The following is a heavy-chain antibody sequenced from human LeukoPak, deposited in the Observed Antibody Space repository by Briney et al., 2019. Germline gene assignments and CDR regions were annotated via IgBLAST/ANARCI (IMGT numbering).Heavy chain of an antibody. D-gene: IGHD2-2*01. J-gene: IGHJ6*03. Sequence: SETLSLTCIVSGGSISSYYWSWIRQPPGKGLEWIGYIYYSGSTNYNPSLKSRVTISVDTSKNQFSLKLSSVTAADTAVYYCAGGWATSPRGPTNYYYYMDVWGKGTTVTVSS. V-gene: IGHV4-59*01. CDR3: AGGWATSPRGPTNYYYYMDV. CDR2: IYYSGST. CDR1: GGSISSYY.